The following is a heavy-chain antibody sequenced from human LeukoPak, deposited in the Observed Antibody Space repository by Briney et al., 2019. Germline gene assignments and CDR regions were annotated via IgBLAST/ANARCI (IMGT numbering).Heavy chain of an antibody. CDR2: ISAYNGNT. D-gene: IGHD2-15*01. V-gene: IGHV1-18*01. CDR1: GYTFTSYG. Sequence: ASVKVSCKASGYTFTSYGISWVRQAPGQGLEWMGWISAYNGNTNYAQKLQGRVTMTTDTSTSTAYMELRSLRSDDTAVYYCARGPSYCSGGSCPIYYYYGMDVWGQGTTVTVSS. CDR3: ARGPSYCSGGSCPIYYYYGMDV. J-gene: IGHJ6*02.